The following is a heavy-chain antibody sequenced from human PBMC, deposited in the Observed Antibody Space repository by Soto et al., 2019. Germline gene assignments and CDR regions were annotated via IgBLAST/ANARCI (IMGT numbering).Heavy chain of an antibody. CDR2: ITHSGST. CDR1: GGSISSNSW. V-gene: IGHV4-4*02. D-gene: IGHD2-8*02. CDR3: ARDKITGLFDY. Sequence: SETLSLTCAVSGGSISSNSWWSWVRQPPGKGLEWIGQITHSGSTNYNPSLKSRVTISVATSKNQFSLKLTSVTAADTAVYYCARDKITGLFDYWGQGTLVTVSS. J-gene: IGHJ4*02.